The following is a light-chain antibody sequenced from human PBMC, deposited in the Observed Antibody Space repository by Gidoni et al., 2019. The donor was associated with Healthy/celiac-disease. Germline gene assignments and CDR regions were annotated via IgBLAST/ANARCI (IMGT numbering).Light chain of an antibody. V-gene: IGKV1-39*01. CDR2: AAP. J-gene: IGKJ2*01. CDR3: QQSYSTPYT. Sequence: DIQMTQSPSSLSASVGDRVTITSRARQSISSYLNWYQQKPGKATKLLIYAAPSLQRGVPSRFSVSGSGTDFTLTISRLQPEDFATYYCQQSYSTPYTFGQGTKLEIK. CDR1: QSISSY.